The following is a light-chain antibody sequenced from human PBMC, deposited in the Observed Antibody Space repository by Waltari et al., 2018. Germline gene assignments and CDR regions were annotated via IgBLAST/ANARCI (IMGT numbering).Light chain of an antibody. J-gene: IGLJ3*02. CDR2: EVS. CDR1: SSDVGGYNY. V-gene: IGLV2-14*01. CDR3: SSYTSSSTLGV. Sequence: QSALTQPASVSGSPGQSITISCTGTSSDVGGYNYVSWYQQHPGKAPKLMIYEVSNRPSGGSKRFSGSTSGNTASLTISGLQAEDEADYYCSSYTSSSTLGVFGGGTKLTVL.